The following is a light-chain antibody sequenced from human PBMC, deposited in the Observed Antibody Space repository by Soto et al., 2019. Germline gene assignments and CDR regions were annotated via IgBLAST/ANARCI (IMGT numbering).Light chain of an antibody. J-gene: IGKJ1*01. V-gene: IGKV1-5*01. CDR1: QSISSW. CDR3: QQYQSSWT. Sequence: DIQMTPSPSSLSASVGDRVIITCLASQSISSWLAWYQQKPGKVPNLLIYDASNLESGVPSRFSGSGSGTEFTLTISSLQPDDFATYYCQQYQSSWTFGQGTKVDIK. CDR2: DAS.